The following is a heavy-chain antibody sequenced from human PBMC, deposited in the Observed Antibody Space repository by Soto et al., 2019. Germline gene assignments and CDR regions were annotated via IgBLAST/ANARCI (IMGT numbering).Heavy chain of an antibody. CDR3: ARTVGYYYGMDV. D-gene: IGHD4-17*01. V-gene: IGHV1-3*01. Sequence: ASVKVSCKASGYTFSTYAINWVRQAPGQGLEWMGWINAGNGNTKYSQKFQGRVTITRDTSASTAYMELSSLRSEDTAVYYCARTVGYYYGMDVWGQGTTVTVSS. J-gene: IGHJ6*02. CDR1: GYTFSTYA. CDR2: INAGNGNT.